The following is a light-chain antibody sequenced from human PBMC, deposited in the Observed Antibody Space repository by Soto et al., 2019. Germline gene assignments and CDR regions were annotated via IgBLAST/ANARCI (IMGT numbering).Light chain of an antibody. CDR1: QSVRNF. J-gene: IGKJ4*01. Sequence: ENVLTQSPATLSLSPGERATLSCRASQSVRNFLAWYQQKPGQPPRLLIYDASNRATGIPARFSGSGSGTDFTRTISSLELADVAVYYCHHCSTWLTFGGGTKVEIK. CDR3: HHCSTWLT. V-gene: IGKV3-11*01. CDR2: DAS.